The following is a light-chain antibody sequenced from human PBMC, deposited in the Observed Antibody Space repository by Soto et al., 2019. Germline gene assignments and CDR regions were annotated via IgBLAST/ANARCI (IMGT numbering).Light chain of an antibody. Sequence: EIVLTQSPGTLSLSPGERATLSCRASQSVSSSYLAWYQQNPGQAPRLLIYGASSRATGIPDRFSGSGSGTDFNLTISSLEPEEFAVYYCQQYGSSPFTFGGGTKVEIK. CDR3: QQYGSSPFT. J-gene: IGKJ4*01. CDR2: GAS. V-gene: IGKV3-20*01. CDR1: QSVSSSY.